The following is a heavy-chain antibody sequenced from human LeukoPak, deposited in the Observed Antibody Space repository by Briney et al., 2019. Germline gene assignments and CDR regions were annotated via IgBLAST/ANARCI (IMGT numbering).Heavy chain of an antibody. V-gene: IGHV1-69*04. D-gene: IGHD3-22*01. CDR3: ARGSDSSGYFNY. CDR1: GGTFSSYA. CDR2: IIPILGIA. Sequence: SVKVSCKASGGTFSSYAISWVRQASGQGLEWMGRIIPILGIANYAQKFQGRVTITADKSTSTAYMELSSLRSEDTAVYYCARGSDSSGYFNYWGQGTLVTVSS. J-gene: IGHJ4*02.